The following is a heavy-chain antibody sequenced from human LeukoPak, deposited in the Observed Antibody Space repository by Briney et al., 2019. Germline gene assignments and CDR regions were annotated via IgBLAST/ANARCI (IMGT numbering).Heavy chain of an antibody. CDR3: ARGRRGRNYDSSGYSYEYFQH. Sequence: SETLSLTCAVYGRSLGGFYWSWTRQPPGKGLEWIGEIHHSGITNYNPSLKSRVTISVDTSKNQFSLKLSSVTAADTAVYYCARGRRGRNYDSSGYSYEYFQHWGQGTLVTVSS. CDR1: GRSLGGFY. V-gene: IGHV4-34*01. D-gene: IGHD3-22*01. CDR2: IHHSGIT. J-gene: IGHJ1*01.